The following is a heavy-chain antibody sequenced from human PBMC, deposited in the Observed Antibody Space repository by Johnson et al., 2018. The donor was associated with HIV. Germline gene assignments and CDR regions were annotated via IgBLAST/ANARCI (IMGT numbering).Heavy chain of an antibody. V-gene: IGHV3-30*04. CDR3: AKDPGDCSSTSCYAFDI. Sequence: QVQLVESGGGLVKPGGSLRLSCAASGFTFSSYTMHWVRQAPGKGLEWVAVISSDGSNAYYADSVKGRLTVSRDNSKNTLYLQMISLRAEDTAVYYCAKDPGDCSSTSCYAFDIWGQGTMVTVSS. J-gene: IGHJ3*02. D-gene: IGHD2-2*01. CDR1: GFTFSSYT. CDR2: ISSDGSNA.